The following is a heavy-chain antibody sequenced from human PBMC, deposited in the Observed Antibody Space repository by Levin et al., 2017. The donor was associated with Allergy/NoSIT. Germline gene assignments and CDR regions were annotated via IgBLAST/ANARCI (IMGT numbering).Heavy chain of an antibody. V-gene: IGHV3-9*01. J-gene: IGHJ2*01. CDR2: ISWNSGSI. Sequence: AGGSLRLSCAASGFTFDDYAMHWVRQAPGKGLEWVSGISWNSGSICYADSVKGRFTISRDNAKNSLYLQMNSLIAEDTSLYYCANVSCIQLWFFVYFYFWGRGTLVTVSS. CDR3: ANVSCIQLWFFVYFYF. CDR1: GFTFDDYA. D-gene: IGHD5-18*01.